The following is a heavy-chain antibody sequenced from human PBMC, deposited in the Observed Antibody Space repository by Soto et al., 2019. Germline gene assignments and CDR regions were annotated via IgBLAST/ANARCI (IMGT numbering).Heavy chain of an antibody. CDR1: GDSITSSGHY. J-gene: IGHJ4*02. Sequence: QLQLQESGPGLVKPSETLSLTCTVAGDSITSSGHYWSWIRQSPGKGLENIANIYYHGSTYYNPSIQSWVAISLATSKNQFSISLNSVTAADTAVYYCARSSIEPRVFMYPFDSWGQGTLVTVSS. V-gene: IGHV4-39*01. CDR3: ARSSIEPRVFMYPFDS. D-gene: IGHD6-6*01. CDR2: IYYHGST.